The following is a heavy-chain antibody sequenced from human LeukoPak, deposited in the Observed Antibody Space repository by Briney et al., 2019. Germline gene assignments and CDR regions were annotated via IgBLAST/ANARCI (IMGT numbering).Heavy chain of an antibody. CDR3: ARGANCSSTSCYMDWFDP. V-gene: IGHV1-69*05. Sequence: GSSVKVSCKASGGTFSSYAISWVRQAPGQGLEWMGGIIPIFGTANYAQKFQGRVTITTDEFTSTAYMELSSLRSEDTAVYYCARGANCSSTSCYMDWFDPWGQGTLVTVSS. CDR1: GGTFSSYA. J-gene: IGHJ5*02. CDR2: IIPIFGTA. D-gene: IGHD2-2*02.